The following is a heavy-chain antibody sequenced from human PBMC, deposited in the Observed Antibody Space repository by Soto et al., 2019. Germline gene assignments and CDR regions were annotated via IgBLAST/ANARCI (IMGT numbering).Heavy chain of an antibody. CDR1: GFTFSSYA. D-gene: IGHD3-22*01. CDR2: ISYDGSNK. J-gene: IGHJ4*02. Sequence: PGGSLRLSCAASGFTFSSYAMHWVRQAPGKGLEWVAVISYDGSNKYYADSVKGRFTISRVNSKNTLYLQMNSLRAEDTAVYYCAKDRNYYDSSGYDYWGQGTLVTVSS. V-gene: IGHV3-30-3*01. CDR3: AKDRNYYDSSGYDY.